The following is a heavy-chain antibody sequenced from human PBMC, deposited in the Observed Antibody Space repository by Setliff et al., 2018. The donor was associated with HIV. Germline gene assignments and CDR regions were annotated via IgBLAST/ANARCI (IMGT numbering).Heavy chain of an antibody. J-gene: IGHJ6*02. CDR2: IYYSGST. V-gene: IGHV4-59*12. D-gene: IGHD3-22*01. Sequence: SETLSLTCTVSGGSISSYYWSWIRQPPGKGLEWIGYIYYSGSTNYNPSLKSRVTISVDTSKNQFSLKLSSVTAADTAVYYCARDVTLIVEGGMDVWGQGTTVTV. CDR1: GGSISSYY. CDR3: ARDVTLIVEGGMDV.